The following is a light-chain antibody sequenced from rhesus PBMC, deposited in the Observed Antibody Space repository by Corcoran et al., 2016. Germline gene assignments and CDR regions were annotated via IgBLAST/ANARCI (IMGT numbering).Light chain of an antibody. CDR2: DVS. CDR1: RSDIGGYNY. CDR3: RSYAGSNTDV. V-gene: IGLV2-32*02. J-gene: IGLJ6*01. Sequence: QSALTKPRSVSGSPGRSVTISRTGTRSDIGGYNYVSWYQQHPGPAPKLMIYDVSKRPSGVSDRFSDSKSRNTSSLTISGLQAEDGAYYYCRSYAGSNTDVFGSGTRLTVL.